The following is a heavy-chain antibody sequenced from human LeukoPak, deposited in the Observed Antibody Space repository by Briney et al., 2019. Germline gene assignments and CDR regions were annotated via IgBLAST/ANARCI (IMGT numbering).Heavy chain of an antibody. J-gene: IGHJ5*02. D-gene: IGHD3-10*01. V-gene: IGHV3-33*01. Sequence: GGSLRLSCAASGFTFSSYGMHWVRQAPGKGLEWVAVIWYDGSNKYYADSVKGRFTISRDNSKNTLYLQMNSLRAEDTAVYYCARSTYYYGSGSYPRGDWFDPWGQGTLVTVSS. CDR3: ARSTYYYGSGSYPRGDWFDP. CDR1: GFTFSSYG. CDR2: IWYDGSNK.